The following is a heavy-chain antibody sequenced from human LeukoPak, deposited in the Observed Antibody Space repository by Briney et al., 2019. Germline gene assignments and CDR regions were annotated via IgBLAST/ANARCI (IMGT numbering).Heavy chain of an antibody. CDR1: GGSFSGYY. CDR3: ASRVAGTSMDV. Sequence: SETLSLTCAVYGGSFSGYYWSWIRQPPGKGLEWIGEINHSGSTNYNPSLKSRVTMSVDTSKNQFSLKLSSVTAADTAVYYCASRVAGTSMDVWGQGTTVTVSS. D-gene: IGHD6-19*01. V-gene: IGHV4-34*01. J-gene: IGHJ6*02. CDR2: INHSGST.